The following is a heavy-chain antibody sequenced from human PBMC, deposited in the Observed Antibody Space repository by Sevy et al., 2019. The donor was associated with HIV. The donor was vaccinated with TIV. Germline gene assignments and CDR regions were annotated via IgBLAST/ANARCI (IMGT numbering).Heavy chain of an antibody. Sequence: GGSLRLSCAASGFTFSNAWMSWVRQAPGKGLEWVGRIKSKTDGGTTDYAAPGKGRFTISRDDSKNTLYLQMNSLKTEDTAVYYCTTGPADNPMVRGMSVGGYFDYWGQGTLVTVSS. J-gene: IGHJ4*02. D-gene: IGHD3-10*01. CDR3: TTGPADNPMVRGMSVGGYFDY. V-gene: IGHV3-15*01. CDR1: GFTFSNAW. CDR2: IKSKTDGGTT.